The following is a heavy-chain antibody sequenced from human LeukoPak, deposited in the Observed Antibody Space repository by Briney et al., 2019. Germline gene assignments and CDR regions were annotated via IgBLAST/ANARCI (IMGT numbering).Heavy chain of an antibody. D-gene: IGHD6-13*01. Sequence: SETLSLTCAVSGYSISSGYYWSWIRQPPGKGLEWIGEINHSGSTNHNPSLKSRVTISVDTSKNQFSLKLSSVTAADTAVYYCARGRAAGDVWGKGTTVTVSS. V-gene: IGHV4-34*01. CDR1: GYSISSGYY. CDR2: INHSGST. J-gene: IGHJ6*04. CDR3: ARGRAAGDV.